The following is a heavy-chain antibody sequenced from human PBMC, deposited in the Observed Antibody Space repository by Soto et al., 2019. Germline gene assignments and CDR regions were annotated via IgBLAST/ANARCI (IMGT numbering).Heavy chain of an antibody. Sequence: VQLVESGGGVVQPGRSLRLSCAASGSTFSNYGMHWVRQAPGKGPEWVAVIWYDGSNKYYGESVKGRFSISRDNSKTTLYLDINSLSTEDTAVYYCARDGGSHGPSYFDSLGQGSLVIVSP. D-gene: IGHD3-16*01. V-gene: IGHV3-33*01. CDR2: IWYDGSNK. J-gene: IGHJ4*02. CDR1: GSTFSNYG. CDR3: ARDGGSHGPSYFDS.